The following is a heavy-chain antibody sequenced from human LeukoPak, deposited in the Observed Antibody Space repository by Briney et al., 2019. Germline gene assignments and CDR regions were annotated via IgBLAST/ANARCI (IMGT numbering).Heavy chain of an antibody. CDR1: GYTFTSYD. CDR3: AREGKVAGSRGFFDY. D-gene: IGHD6-19*01. V-gene: IGHV1-8*01. J-gene: IGHJ4*02. Sequence: ASVKVSCKASGYTFTSYDINWVRQATGQGLEWMGWMNPNSGNTGYAQKFQGRVTMTRDTSISTAYMELSRLRSDDTAVYYCAREGKVAGSRGFFDYWGQGTLVTVSS. CDR2: MNPNSGNT.